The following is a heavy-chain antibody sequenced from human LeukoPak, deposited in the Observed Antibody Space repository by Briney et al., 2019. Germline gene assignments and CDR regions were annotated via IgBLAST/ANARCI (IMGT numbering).Heavy chain of an antibody. CDR3: ARGPRLYYYDSSGYYYY. Sequence: KSSETLSLTCAVYGGSFSGYYWGWIRQPPGKGLEWIGEINHSGSTNYNPYLKSRVTISVNTSKNQFSLKLSSVTAADTAVYFCARGPRLYYYDSSGYYYYWGQGTLVTVSS. J-gene: IGHJ4*02. D-gene: IGHD3-22*01. V-gene: IGHV4-34*01. CDR2: INHSGST. CDR1: GGSFSGYY.